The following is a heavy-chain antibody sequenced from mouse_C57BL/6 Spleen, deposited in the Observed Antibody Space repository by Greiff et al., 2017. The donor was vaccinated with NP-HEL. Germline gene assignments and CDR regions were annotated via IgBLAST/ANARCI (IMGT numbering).Heavy chain of an antibody. V-gene: IGHV5-4*01. CDR1: GFTFSSYA. J-gene: IGHJ2*01. CDR3: AREDYGSRESLDY. Sequence: EVNVVESGGGLVKPGGSLKLSCAASGFTFSSYAMSWVRQTPEKRLEWVATISDGGSYTYYPDNVKGRFTISRDTAKNNLYRQMGHLKSEDTAMYYCAREDYGSRESLDYWGQGTTLTVSS. CDR2: ISDGGSYT. D-gene: IGHD1-1*01.